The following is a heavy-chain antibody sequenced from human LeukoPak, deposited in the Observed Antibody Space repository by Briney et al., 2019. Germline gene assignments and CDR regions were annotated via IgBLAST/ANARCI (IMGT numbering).Heavy chain of an antibody. CDR3: AKGGGGALKFDY. CDR2: ITGSGATT. V-gene: IGHV3-23*01. J-gene: IGHJ4*02. CDR1: GLTFSSHA. D-gene: IGHD3-10*01. Sequence: GGSLRLSCVASGLTFSSHAMTWVRQTPGKGLEWVSGITGSGATTYYADSVKGRFTISRDNSRNTLYLQMNSLRAEDTAVYYCAKGGGGALKFDYWGQGTLVTVSS.